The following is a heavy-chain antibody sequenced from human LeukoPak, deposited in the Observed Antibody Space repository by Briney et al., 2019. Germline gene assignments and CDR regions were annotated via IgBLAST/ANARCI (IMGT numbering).Heavy chain of an antibody. J-gene: IGHJ4*02. CDR3: ARTIVVVPAAHIEGYYFDY. CDR1: GFTFSDYY. V-gene: IGHV3-11*01. CDR2: ISSSGSTI. D-gene: IGHD2-2*01. Sequence: PGGSLRPSCAASGFTFSDYYMSWIRQAPGKGLEWVSYISSSGSTIYYADSVKGRFTISRDNAKNSLYLQMNSLRAEDTAVYYCARTIVVVPAAHIEGYYFDYWGQGTLVTVSS.